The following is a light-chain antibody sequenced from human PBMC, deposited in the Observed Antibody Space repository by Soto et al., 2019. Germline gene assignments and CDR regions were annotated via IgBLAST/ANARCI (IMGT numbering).Light chain of an antibody. CDR3: QQYGSSPFT. Sequence: ETVLTQSPATLSLSPGERATLSCRASQSISSYLAWYQQKPGQAPRLLIYDASSRATGIPDRFSGSGSGTDFTLTISRLEPEDFAVYYCQQYGSSPFTFGPGTKVDIK. J-gene: IGKJ3*01. V-gene: IGKV3-20*01. CDR2: DAS. CDR1: QSISSY.